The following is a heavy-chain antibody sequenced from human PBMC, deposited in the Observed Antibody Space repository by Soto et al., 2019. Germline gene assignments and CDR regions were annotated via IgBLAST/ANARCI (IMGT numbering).Heavy chain of an antibody. D-gene: IGHD3-22*01. J-gene: IGHJ4*02. CDR1: GGTFSSYA. Sequence: SVKVSCKASGGTFSSYAISWVRQAPGQGLEWVGGIIPIFGTANYAQKFQGRVTITADKSTSTAYMELSSLRSEDTAVYYCARGPMIVVAFDYWGQGTLVTVSS. V-gene: IGHV1-69*06. CDR3: ARGPMIVVAFDY. CDR2: IIPIFGTA.